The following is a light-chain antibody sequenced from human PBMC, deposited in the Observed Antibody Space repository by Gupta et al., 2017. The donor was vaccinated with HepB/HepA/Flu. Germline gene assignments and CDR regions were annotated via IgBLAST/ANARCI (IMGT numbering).Light chain of an antibody. V-gene: IGLV1-47*01. Sequence: QSVLTPPPSASGTPGQRVTISCSGTTYNIGRHSVYWYQQLPGTAPKILIYRSDQRPSGVPDRFSGSKSGTSASLAISGLRSDDEAEYYCAAWDDSLSGLVFGGGTKLTVL. J-gene: IGLJ2*01. CDR2: RSD. CDR1: TYNIGRHS. CDR3: AAWDDSLSGLV.